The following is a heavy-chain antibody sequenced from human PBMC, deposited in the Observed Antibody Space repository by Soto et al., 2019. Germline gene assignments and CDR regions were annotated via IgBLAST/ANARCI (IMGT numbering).Heavy chain of an antibody. CDR1: GFTFNNFG. CDR2: VSYDGTKK. CDR3: AKDYLGNSNAFDI. D-gene: IGHD2-2*01. Sequence: QVHLVQSGGGVVQPGRSLRLSCAASGFTFNNFGIHWVRQSPGKGLEWVASVSYDGTKKLSADSVKGRFTISRDSSKNTVYLLMSRLRAGDTAVYYCAKDYLGNSNAFDIWGRGTMVTVSS. V-gene: IGHV3-30*18. J-gene: IGHJ3*02.